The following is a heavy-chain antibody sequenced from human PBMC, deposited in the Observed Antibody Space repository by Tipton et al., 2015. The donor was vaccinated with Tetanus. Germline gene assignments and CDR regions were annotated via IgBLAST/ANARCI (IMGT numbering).Heavy chain of an antibody. D-gene: IGHD1-1*01. Sequence: TLSLTCTVSGGSISSYYWSWIRQPPGKGLEWIGYIYYSGSTNYNPSLKSRVTISVDTSKNQFSLQLNSVTPEDTAVYYCAITTSGGTTGAAFDIWGQGTMVTVSS. CDR2: IYYSGST. CDR3: AITTSGGTTGAAFDI. V-gene: IGHV4-59*12. J-gene: IGHJ3*02. CDR1: GGSISSYY.